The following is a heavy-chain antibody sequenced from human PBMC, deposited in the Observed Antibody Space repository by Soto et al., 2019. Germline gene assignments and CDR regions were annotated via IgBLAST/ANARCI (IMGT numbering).Heavy chain of an antibody. J-gene: IGHJ4*02. CDR3: AKDICGPSSCYNDY. Sequence: EVQLLESGGGLVSPGGPLSLSGAASGSMFSGFVRTWVRRAPGRGLGWVSSITDNGGSTYYADSVKGRFTISRDNSKNTLYLQMNSLRADDTAVYYCAKDICGPSSCYNDYWGQGTLVTVSP. CDR1: GSMFSGFV. V-gene: IGHV3-23*01. CDR2: ITDNGGST. D-gene: IGHD2-15*01.